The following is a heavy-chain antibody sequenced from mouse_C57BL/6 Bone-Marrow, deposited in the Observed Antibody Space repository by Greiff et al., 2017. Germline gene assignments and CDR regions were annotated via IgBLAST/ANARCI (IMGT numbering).Heavy chain of an antibody. CDR2: ISSGGDYI. Sequence: EVMLVESGEGLVKPGGSLKLSCAASGFTFSSYAMSWVRQTPEKRLEWVAYISSGGDYIYYADTVKGRFTISRDNARNTLYLQMSSLKSEETAMYYCTVGKNYFDYWGQGTTLTVSS. CDR3: TVGKNYFDY. D-gene: IGHD1-1*01. V-gene: IGHV5-9-1*02. J-gene: IGHJ2*01. CDR1: GFTFSSYA.